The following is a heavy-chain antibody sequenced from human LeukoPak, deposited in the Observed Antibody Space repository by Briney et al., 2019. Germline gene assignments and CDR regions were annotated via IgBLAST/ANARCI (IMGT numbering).Heavy chain of an antibody. V-gene: IGHV4-59*08. CDR1: GGSISSYY. J-gene: IGHJ5*02. CDR2: IYYSGST. Sequence: SETLSITCTFSGGSISSYYWSWIRQPPGKGLEWIGYIYYSGSTNYNPSLKSRVTISVDTSKKQFSLKLSSVTAADTAVYYCVRRNSASRNWFDPWGQGTLVTVSS. D-gene: IGHD1-26*01. CDR3: VRRNSASRNWFDP.